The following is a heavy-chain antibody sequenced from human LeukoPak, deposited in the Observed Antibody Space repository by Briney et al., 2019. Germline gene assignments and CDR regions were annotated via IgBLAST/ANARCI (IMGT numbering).Heavy chain of an antibody. D-gene: IGHD2-8*01. CDR2: LYFSGST. J-gene: IGHJ5*02. Sequence: PSETLSLTCTVSGDSISSSDYCWSWIRQPPGRGLEFVGCLYFSGSTYYNPSLNGRVTISVDTSKNQFSLNLYSMTAADTALYFCARHRSHHGWSDPWGQGTLVTVSS. CDR1: GDSISSSDYC. V-gene: IGHV4-39*01. CDR3: ARHRSHHGWSDP.